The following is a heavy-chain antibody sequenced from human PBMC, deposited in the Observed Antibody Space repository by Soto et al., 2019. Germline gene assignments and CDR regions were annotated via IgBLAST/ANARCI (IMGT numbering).Heavy chain of an antibody. Sequence: LSLTCTVSGGSISSGDHYWNWIRQPPGKGLEWIGYIYYSGSTYYNPSLKSRVTMSVDTTENQFSLKLSSVTAADTAVYYCARDTGDYYDSSGSLHYWGQGILVTVSS. V-gene: IGHV4-30-4*01. CDR3: ARDTGDYYDSSGSLHY. CDR1: GGSISSGDHY. J-gene: IGHJ4*02. CDR2: IYYSGST. D-gene: IGHD3-22*01.